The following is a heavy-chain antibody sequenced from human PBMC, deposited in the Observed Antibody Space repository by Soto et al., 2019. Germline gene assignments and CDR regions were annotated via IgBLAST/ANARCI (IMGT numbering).Heavy chain of an antibody. CDR1: GGSISSGGYY. D-gene: IGHD6-6*01. CDR3: ARAPGFIAARSYYYYYGRGV. V-gene: IGHV4-31*03. CDR2: IYYSGST. Sequence: PSETLSLTCTVSGGSISSGGYYWSWIRQHPGKGLEWIGYIYYSGSTYYNPSLKSRVTISVDTSKNQFSLKLSSVTAADTAVYYCARAPGFIAARSYYYYYGRGVWGQGPPVTVYS. J-gene: IGHJ6*02.